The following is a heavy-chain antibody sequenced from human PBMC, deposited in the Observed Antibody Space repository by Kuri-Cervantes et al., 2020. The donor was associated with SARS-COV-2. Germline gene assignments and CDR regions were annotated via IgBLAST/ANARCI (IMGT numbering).Heavy chain of an antibody. Sequence: GGSLRLSCAASGFTFSSYAMHWVRQAPGKGLEWVAVISYDGSNKYYAGSVKGRFTISRDNYKNTLYLQMNSLRAEDTAVYYCARVVVVPATTEKQWLVWRLHDYRGQGTLVTVSS. D-gene: IGHD2-2*01. J-gene: IGHJ4*02. CDR3: ARVVVVPATTEKQWLVWRLHDY. CDR1: GFTFSSYA. CDR2: ISYDGSNK. V-gene: IGHV3-30-3*01.